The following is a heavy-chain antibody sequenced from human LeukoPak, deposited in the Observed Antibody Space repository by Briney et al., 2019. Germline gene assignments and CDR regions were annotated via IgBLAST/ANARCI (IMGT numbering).Heavy chain of an antibody. D-gene: IGHD5-18*01. CDR1: GGTFSSYA. J-gene: IGHJ6*02. CDR3: ARSPPDSYGTSSGYYYYVMDV. V-gene: IGHV1-69*01. Sequence: SVKVSCTASGGTFSSYAISWVRQAPGQGLEWMGGIIPIFGTANYAQKFQGRVTITADESTSTAYMELSSLRSEDTAVYYCARSPPDSYGTSSGYYYYVMDVWGQGTTVTVSS. CDR2: IIPIFGTA.